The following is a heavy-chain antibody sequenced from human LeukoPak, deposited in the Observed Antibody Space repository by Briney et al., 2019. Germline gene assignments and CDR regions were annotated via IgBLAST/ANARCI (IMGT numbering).Heavy chain of an antibody. Sequence: SETLSLTSTVSGGSISSGSYYWSWIRQPAGKGLEWIGRIYTSGSTNYNPSLKSRVTISVDTSKNQFSLKLSSVTAADTAVYYCARQPNQLLIDENAFDIWGQGTMVTVSS. J-gene: IGHJ3*02. V-gene: IGHV4-61*02. CDR1: GGSISSGSYY. CDR2: IYTSGST. D-gene: IGHD2-2*01. CDR3: ARQPNQLLIDENAFDI.